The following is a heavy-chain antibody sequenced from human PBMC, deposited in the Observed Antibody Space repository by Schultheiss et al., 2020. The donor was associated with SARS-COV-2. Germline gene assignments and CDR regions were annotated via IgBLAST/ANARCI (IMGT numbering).Heavy chain of an antibody. Sequence: GGSLRLSCAASGFTFSSYGMHWVRQAPGKGLEWVAVIWYDGSNKYYADSVKGRFTISRDNSKNTLYLQMNSLRAEDTAVYYCARDLAAAANEGDYWGQGTRVTVS. CDR1: GFTFSSYG. D-gene: IGHD6-13*01. J-gene: IGHJ4*02. V-gene: IGHV3-33*01. CDR2: IWYDGSNK. CDR3: ARDLAAAANEGDY.